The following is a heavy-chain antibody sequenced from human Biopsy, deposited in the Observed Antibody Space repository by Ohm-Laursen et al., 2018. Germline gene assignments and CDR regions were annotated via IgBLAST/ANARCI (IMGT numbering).Heavy chain of an antibody. V-gene: IGHV3-21*01. Sequence: SLRLSCAASGLTFSTYTMTWVRQAPGKGLEGVSSISRTSDFIYYADSVMGRFTISRDNAKNSVDLQMNSLRAEDTAVYFCARERGWKSISTIDYWGQGTLVTASS. CDR2: ISRTSDFI. J-gene: IGHJ4*02. CDR3: ARERGWKSISTIDY. CDR1: GLTFSTYT. D-gene: IGHD6-6*01.